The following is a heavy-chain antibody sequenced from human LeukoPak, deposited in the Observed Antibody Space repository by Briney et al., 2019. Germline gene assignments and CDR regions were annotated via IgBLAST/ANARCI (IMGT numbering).Heavy chain of an antibody. CDR3: ARADRNSYYYDSSGYYPDY. J-gene: IGHJ4*02. CDR1: GYTFTSYG. Sequence: ASAKVSCKASGYTFTSYGISWVRQAPGQGLEWMGWISAYNGNTNYAQKLQGRVTMTTDTSTSTAYMELRSLRSDDTAVYYCARADRNSYYYDSSGYYPDYWGQGTLVTVSS. D-gene: IGHD3-22*01. V-gene: IGHV1-18*01. CDR2: ISAYNGNT.